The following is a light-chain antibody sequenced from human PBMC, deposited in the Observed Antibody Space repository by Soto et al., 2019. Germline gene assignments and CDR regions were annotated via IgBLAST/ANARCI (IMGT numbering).Light chain of an antibody. V-gene: IGLV4-69*01. J-gene: IGLJ3*02. CDR2: VNSDGSH. Sequence: QPVLTQSPSASASLGASVKLTCTLSSGRSNYAIAWHQQQAEKGPRYLMKVNSDGSHSKGDGIPDRFSGSSSGAERYLTISSLQSEDEADYYCQTWGTGINWVFGGGTKLTVL. CDR1: SGRSNYA. CDR3: QTWGTGINWV.